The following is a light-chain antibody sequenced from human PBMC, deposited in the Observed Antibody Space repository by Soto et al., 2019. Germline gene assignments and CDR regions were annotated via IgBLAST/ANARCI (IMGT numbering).Light chain of an antibody. Sequence: EIVMTQSPATLSVSPEQGATLSCRASQPISRNLAWYQQKPGQAPRLLIYGASTRATDIPGRFSGGGSGTEFTLTTSSLQSEDFAIYFCQQYNTWPRTFGQGTKVEVK. V-gene: IGKV3-15*01. CDR3: QQYNTWPRT. CDR2: GAS. J-gene: IGKJ1*01. CDR1: QPISRN.